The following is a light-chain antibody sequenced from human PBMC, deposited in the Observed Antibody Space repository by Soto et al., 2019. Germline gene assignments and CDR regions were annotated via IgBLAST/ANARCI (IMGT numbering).Light chain of an antibody. Sequence: EIVLTQSPGTLSLSPGDRATLSCRASQSVSSSYLAWYQQKPGQAPGPLIYGASSRATGIPDRFSGSGSETEFTLTISSLQSEDFAVYFCQQYNIWPLWTFGQGTKVDIK. CDR3: QQYNIWPLWT. V-gene: IGKV3-20*01. CDR1: QSVSSSY. J-gene: IGKJ1*01. CDR2: GAS.